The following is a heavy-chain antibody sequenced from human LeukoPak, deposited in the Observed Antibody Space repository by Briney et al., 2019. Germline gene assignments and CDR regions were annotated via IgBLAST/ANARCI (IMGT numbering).Heavy chain of an antibody. V-gene: IGHV1-8*03. CDR3: ARGGAVARGRAFDY. Sequence: ASVKVSCKASGYTFTSYDINWVRQATGQGLEWMGWMNPNSGNTGYAQKFQGRVTITRNTSISTAYMELSSLRSEDTAVYYCARGGAVARGRAFDYWGQGTLVTVSS. CDR1: GYTFTSYD. CDR2: MNPNSGNT. J-gene: IGHJ4*02. D-gene: IGHD1-26*01.